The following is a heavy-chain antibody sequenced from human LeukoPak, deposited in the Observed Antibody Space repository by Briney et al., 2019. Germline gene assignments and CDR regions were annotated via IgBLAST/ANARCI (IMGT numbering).Heavy chain of an antibody. D-gene: IGHD2-8*01. CDR3: ARDESEFVLMVYAHTCPFDP. J-gene: IGHJ5*02. CDR1: GYTFTGYY. CDR2: INPNSGGT. V-gene: IGHV1-2*02. Sequence: GASVKVSCKASGYTFTGYYMHWVRQAPGQGLEWMGWINPNSGGTNYAQKFQGRVTMTRDTPISTAYMELSRLRSDDTAVYYCARDESEFVLMVYAHTCPFDPWGQGTLVTVSS.